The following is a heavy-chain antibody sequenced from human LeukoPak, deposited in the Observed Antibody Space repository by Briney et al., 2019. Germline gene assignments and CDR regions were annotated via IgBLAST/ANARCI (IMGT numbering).Heavy chain of an antibody. Sequence: ASVKVSCKASGGTFSSYAISWVGQAPGQGGEGMGGIIPIFGTAIYAQKFQGRVTITTDESTSTAYMELSSLRSEDTAVYYCARHLYYGGNSDIGYYFDYWGQGTLVTVSS. D-gene: IGHD4-23*01. V-gene: IGHV1-69*05. CDR3: ARHLYYGGNSDIGYYFDY. CDR1: GGTFSSYA. J-gene: IGHJ4*02. CDR2: IIPIFGTA.